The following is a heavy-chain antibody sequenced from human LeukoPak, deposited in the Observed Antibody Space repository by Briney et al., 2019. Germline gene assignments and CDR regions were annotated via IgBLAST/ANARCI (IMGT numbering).Heavy chain of an antibody. CDR1: GYTFTSYD. D-gene: IGHD1-20*01. Sequence: ASVKVSCKASGYTFTSYDIIWVRQATGQGLEWMGWMNPNSGNTGYAQKFQGRVTITRNTSISTAYMELSRLRSDDTAVYYCARGPHIQYNYDVAYYYYYYMDVWGKGTTVTVSS. CDR2: MNPNSGNT. CDR3: ARGPHIQYNYDVAYYYYYYMDV. V-gene: IGHV1-8*03. J-gene: IGHJ6*03.